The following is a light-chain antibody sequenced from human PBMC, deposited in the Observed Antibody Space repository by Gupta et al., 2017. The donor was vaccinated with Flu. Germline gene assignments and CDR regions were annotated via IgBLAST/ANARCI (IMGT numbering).Light chain of an antibody. CDR2: QDE. V-gene: IGLV3-1*01. CDR3: QAWSSTIFYV. CDR1: KLGDKY. J-gene: IGLJ1*01. Sequence: YDLTQPPSVSVSPGQPASITCAGDKLGDKYDSWYQQKSGRSPLLVMYQDEKRPSGMLERFSGSNSGNTATLTISGSQAMNEADYYCQAWSSTIFYVFGSGTKVTVL.